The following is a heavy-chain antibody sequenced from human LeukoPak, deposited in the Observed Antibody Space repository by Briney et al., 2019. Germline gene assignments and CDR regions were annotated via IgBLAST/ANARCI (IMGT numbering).Heavy chain of an antibody. CDR2: IYYSGST. D-gene: IGHD2-8*01. J-gene: IGHJ4*02. CDR3: ASRDRNRARCCTFDY. V-gene: IGHV4-39*01. Sequence: SETLSLTCTVFGGSISSSSYYWGGIRQPPGKGLEWIGSIYYSGSTYYNPSLKSRVTISVDTSKNQFSLKLSSVTAADTAVYYCASRDRNRARCCTFDYWGQGTLVTVSS. CDR1: GGSISSSSYY.